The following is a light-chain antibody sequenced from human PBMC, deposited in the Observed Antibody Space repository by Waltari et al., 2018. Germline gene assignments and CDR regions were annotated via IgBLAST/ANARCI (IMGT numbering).Light chain of an antibody. CDR1: SDDIGAYSY. J-gene: IGLJ2*01. CDR2: DLT. V-gene: IGLV2-14*03. CDR3: SAYPSRGTLQ. Sequence: QSALTQPASVSGSPGQSITISCTGTSDDIGAYSYVTWYHQRPGQVPKLIIYDLTERPSGFSHRFSGAQSGSTASLTVSGLLAEDEGLFYCSAYPSRGTLQFGGGTRVTVL.